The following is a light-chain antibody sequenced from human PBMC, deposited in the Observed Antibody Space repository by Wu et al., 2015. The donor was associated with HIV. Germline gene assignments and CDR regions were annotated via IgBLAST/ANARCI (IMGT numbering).Light chain of an antibody. Sequence: EIVLTQSPGTLSLSPGERATLSCRASQSVSNSYLAWYQQKPDQAPRLLIYGASSRAAGIPDRFSGSGSGTDFTLTISRLEPEDFAVYFCQLYGNSPYSFGQGTKLEIK. J-gene: IGKJ2*03. V-gene: IGKV3-20*01. CDR2: GAS. CDR1: QSVSNSY. CDR3: QLYGNSPYS.